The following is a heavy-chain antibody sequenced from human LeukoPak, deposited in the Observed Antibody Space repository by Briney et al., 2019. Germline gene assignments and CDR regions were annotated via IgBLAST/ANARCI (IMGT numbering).Heavy chain of an antibody. V-gene: IGHV4-31*03. CDR2: IYYSGST. J-gene: IGHJ5*02. Sequence: PSQTLSLTCTVSGGSISSGGYYWSWIRQHPGKGLEWIGYIYYSGSTYYNPSLKSRVTISLDTSKNQFSLKLSSVTAADTAVYYCARGEYSSSSWGVGWFDPWGQGTLVTVSS. D-gene: IGHD6-6*01. CDR3: ARGEYSSSSWGVGWFDP. CDR1: GGSISSGGYY.